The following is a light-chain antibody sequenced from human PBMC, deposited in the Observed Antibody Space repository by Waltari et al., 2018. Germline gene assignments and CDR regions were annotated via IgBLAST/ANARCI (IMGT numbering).Light chain of an antibody. Sequence: SYVLTQPPSVSVAPGKTARITCGGNNIGSKRVHWYQQKPGQAPVLVIYYDSDRPSGIPERFSGSNSGNTATLTISRVEAGDEADYYCQVWDSSSDHLNWVFGGGTKLTVL. CDR2: YDS. CDR3: QVWDSSSDHLNWV. J-gene: IGLJ3*02. V-gene: IGLV3-21*04. CDR1: NIGSKR.